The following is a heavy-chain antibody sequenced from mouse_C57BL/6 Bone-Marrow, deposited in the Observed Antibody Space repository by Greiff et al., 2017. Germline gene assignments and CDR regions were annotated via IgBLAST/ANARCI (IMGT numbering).Heavy chain of an antibody. CDR2: INPSNGGT. J-gene: IGHJ2*01. D-gene: IGHD1-1*01. V-gene: IGHV1-53*01. Sequence: VQLQQPGTELVKPGASVKLSCKATGYNFTSYWMPWVKQRPGQGLEWIGNINPSNGGTNYTEKFKGKATLTVDVSTSTAYMELRSLTSEDTAVYYCARQDYGSSPYFDYWGQGTTLTVSS. CDR3: ARQDYGSSPYFDY. CDR1: GYNFTSYW.